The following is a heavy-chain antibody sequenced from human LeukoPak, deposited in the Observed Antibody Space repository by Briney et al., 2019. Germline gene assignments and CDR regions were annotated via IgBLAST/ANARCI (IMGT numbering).Heavy chain of an antibody. Sequence: GGSLRLSCAASGFTFSSYAMHWVRQAPGPGLEYVSAISSNGGSTYYADSVKGRFTISRDNSKNTLYLQMGSLRAEDMAVYYCARGTAMVTYFDYWGQGTLVTVSS. CDR2: ISSNGGST. CDR3: ARGTAMVTYFDY. D-gene: IGHD5-18*01. CDR1: GFTFSSYA. V-gene: IGHV3-64*02. J-gene: IGHJ4*02.